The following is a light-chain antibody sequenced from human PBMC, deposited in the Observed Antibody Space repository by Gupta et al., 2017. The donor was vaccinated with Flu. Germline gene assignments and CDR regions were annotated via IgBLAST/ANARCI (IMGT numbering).Light chain of an antibody. V-gene: IGKV1-5*03. CDR2: KAS. J-gene: IGKJ2*02. CDR1: QSISSW. Sequence: DIQMTQSPSTLSASVGDRVTITCRASQSISSWLAWYQQKPGKAPKLLIYKASSLESGVPSRFSGSGSGTEFTLTISSLHPDDFATYYCQQDNSYPSTFGQWTKLEIK. CDR3: QQDNSYPST.